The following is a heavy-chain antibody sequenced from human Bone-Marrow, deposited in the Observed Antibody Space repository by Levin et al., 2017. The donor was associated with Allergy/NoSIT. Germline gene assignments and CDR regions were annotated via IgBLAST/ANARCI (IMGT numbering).Heavy chain of an antibody. Sequence: SQTLSLTCTVSGGSISSGGYYWSWIRQHPGKGLEWIGYIYYSGSTYYNPSLKSRVTISVDTSKNQFSLKLSSVTAADTAVYYCARRGPYYDILTGYFSDAFDIWGQGTMVTVSS. V-gene: IGHV4-31*03. CDR1: GGSISSGGYY. CDR3: ARRGPYYDILTGYFSDAFDI. D-gene: IGHD3-9*01. CDR2: IYYSGST. J-gene: IGHJ3*02.